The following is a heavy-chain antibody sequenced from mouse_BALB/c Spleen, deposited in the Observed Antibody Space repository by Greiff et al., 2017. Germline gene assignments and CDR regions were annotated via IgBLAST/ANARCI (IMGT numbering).Heavy chain of an antibody. CDR3: ARQGDLYYYDSSLYYAMDY. D-gene: IGHD1-1*01. V-gene: IGHV5-12-2*01. CDR2: ISNGGGST. Sequence: EVQGVESGGGLVQPGGSLKLSCAASGFTFSSYTMSWVRQTPEKRLEWVAYISNGGGSTYYPDTVKGRFTISRDNAKNTLYLQMSSLKSEDTAMYYCARQGDLYYYDSSLYYAMDYWGQGTSVTVSS. J-gene: IGHJ4*01. CDR1: GFTFSSYT.